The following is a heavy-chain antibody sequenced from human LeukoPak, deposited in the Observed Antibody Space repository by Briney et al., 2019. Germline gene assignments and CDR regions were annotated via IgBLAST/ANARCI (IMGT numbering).Heavy chain of an antibody. J-gene: IGHJ6*02. Sequence: PSETPSLTCAVYGGSFSGYYWSWIRQPPGKGLEWIGEINHSGSTNYNPSLKSRVTISVDTSKNQFSLKLSSVTAADTAVYYCARDSEGYYYYYGMDVWGQGTTVTVSS. V-gene: IGHV4-34*01. CDR1: GGSFSGYY. CDR2: INHSGST. CDR3: ARDSEGYYYYYGMDV. D-gene: IGHD2-21*01.